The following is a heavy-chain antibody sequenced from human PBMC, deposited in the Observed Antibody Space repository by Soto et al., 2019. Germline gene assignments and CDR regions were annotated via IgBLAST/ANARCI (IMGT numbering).Heavy chain of an antibody. CDR3: AGRYYYDRSGYYYFDY. Sequence: AVASLKLSCKGSGYNFGSYWIGWVRQMPGKGLEWMGIIYPGDSDTRYSPSFQGQVTISADKSISTAYLQWSSLKASDTAVYYCAGRYYYDRSGYYYFDYWGQGTLVTVSS. CDR1: GYNFGSYW. V-gene: IGHV5-51*01. J-gene: IGHJ4*02. CDR2: IYPGDSDT. D-gene: IGHD3-22*01.